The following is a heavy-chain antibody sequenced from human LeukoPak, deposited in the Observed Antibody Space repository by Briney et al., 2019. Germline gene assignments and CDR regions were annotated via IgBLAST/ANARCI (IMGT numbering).Heavy chain of an antibody. CDR1: GYSITSGY. Sequence: PSETLSLTCTVSGYSITSGYWGWLPHPPGKGLEWIGSNHHSENAYYSPSLKSRGTISVDTSKNQFSLRLTSVTAADTAVYFCARKNDYGEVRGFDPWGQGTLVTVSS. CDR2: NHHSENA. D-gene: IGHD4/OR15-4a*01. V-gene: IGHV4-38-2*02. J-gene: IGHJ5*02. CDR3: ARKNDYGEVRGFDP.